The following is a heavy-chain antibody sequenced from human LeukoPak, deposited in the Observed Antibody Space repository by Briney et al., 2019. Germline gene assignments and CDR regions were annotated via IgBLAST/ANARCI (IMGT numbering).Heavy chain of an antibody. CDR3: ARKYYDFWSGAYYFDY. V-gene: IGHV4-30-4*08. D-gene: IGHD3-3*01. J-gene: IGHJ4*02. CDR1: GGSISTSAYY. Sequence: PSETLSLTCIVSGGSISTSAYYWGWIRQPPGKGLEWIGYIYYSGSTYYNPSLKSRVTISVDTSKNQFSLKLSSVTAADTAVYYCARKYYDFWSGAYYFDYWGQGTLVTVSS. CDR2: IYYSGST.